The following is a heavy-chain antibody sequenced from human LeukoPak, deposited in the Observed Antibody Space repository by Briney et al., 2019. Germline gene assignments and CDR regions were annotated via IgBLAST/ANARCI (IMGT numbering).Heavy chain of an antibody. D-gene: IGHD2-21*02. J-gene: IGHJ4*02. V-gene: IGHV1-58*02. CDR1: GFTFTSSA. CDR2: IVVGSGNT. CDR3: AADFCGGDCYHAVGNFDY. Sequence: GASVKVSCKASGFTFTSSAMQWVRQARGQRLEWIGWIVVGSGNTNYAQKFQERVTITRDMSTSTAYMELSSLRSEDTAVYYCAADFCGGDCYHAVGNFDYWGQGTLVTVSS.